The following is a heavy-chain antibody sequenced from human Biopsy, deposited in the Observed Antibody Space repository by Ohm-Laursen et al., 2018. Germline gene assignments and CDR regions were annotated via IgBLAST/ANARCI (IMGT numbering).Heavy chain of an antibody. J-gene: IGHJ3*01. CDR3: ARLYRLDDYWNDDPPDAFDV. CDR1: GASFSGDY. V-gene: IGHV4-59*01. CDR2: ISEGGST. Sequence: SETLSLTCTVSGASFSGDYWSWIRQSPGRGLEWIGSISEGGSTYYNPSLRGRVTISVDASKNQFSLKLSSVTAAATAVFFCARLYRLDDYWNDDPPDAFDVWAQGTMVTVSS. D-gene: IGHD3-3*01.